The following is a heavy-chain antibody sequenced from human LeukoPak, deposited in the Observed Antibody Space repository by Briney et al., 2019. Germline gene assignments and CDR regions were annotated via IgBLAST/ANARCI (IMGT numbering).Heavy chain of an antibody. Sequence: KSSETLSLTCAVYGGSFSGYYWSWIRQPPGKGLEWIGEINHSGSTNYNPSLKSRVTISVDTSKNQFSLKLSSVTAADTAVYYCARRRFGIQGAFDIWGQGTMVTVSS. CDR3: ARRRFGIQGAFDI. D-gene: IGHD3-10*01. J-gene: IGHJ3*02. V-gene: IGHV4-34*01. CDR1: GGSFSGYY. CDR2: INHSGST.